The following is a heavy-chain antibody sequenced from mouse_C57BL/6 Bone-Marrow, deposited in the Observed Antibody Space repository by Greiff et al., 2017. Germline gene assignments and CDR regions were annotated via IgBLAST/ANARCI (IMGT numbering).Heavy chain of an antibody. J-gene: IGHJ1*03. V-gene: IGHV1-52*01. Sequence: QVQLQQPGAELVRPGSSVKLSCKASGYTFTSYWMHWVKQRPIQGLEWIGNIDPSDSETHYNQKFKDKATLTVDKSSSTAYMQLSSLTSADSAVYSCARSVYGTPWYFDVWGTGTTVTVSS. D-gene: IGHD1-1*01. CDR2: IDPSDSET. CDR3: ARSVYGTPWYFDV. CDR1: GYTFTSYW.